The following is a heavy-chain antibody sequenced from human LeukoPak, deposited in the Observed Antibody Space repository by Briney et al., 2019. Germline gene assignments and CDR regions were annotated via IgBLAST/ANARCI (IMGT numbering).Heavy chain of an antibody. CDR1: GGSFSGYY. D-gene: IGHD2-2*01. Sequence: SETLSLTCAVCGGSFSGYYWSWIRQPPGKGLEWIGEINHSGSTNYNPSLKSRVTISVDTSKNQFSLKLSSVTAADTAVYYCARGGQGYCSSTSCPSGYFDYWGQGTLVTASS. V-gene: IGHV4-34*01. J-gene: IGHJ4*02. CDR2: INHSGST. CDR3: ARGGQGYCSSTSCPSGYFDY.